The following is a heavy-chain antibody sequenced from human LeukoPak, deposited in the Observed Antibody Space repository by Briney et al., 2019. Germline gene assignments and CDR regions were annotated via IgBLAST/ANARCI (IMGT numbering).Heavy chain of an antibody. Sequence: GASVKVSCKASGYTFTGYHMHWVRQAPGQGLEWMGWINPNSGGTNYAQKFQGRVTMTRDTSISTAYMELSRLGSDDTAVYYCARDLTLWRYFDYWGQGTLVTVSS. CDR1: GYTFTGYH. V-gene: IGHV1-2*02. CDR3: ARDLTLWRYFDY. J-gene: IGHJ4*02. CDR2: INPNSGGT. D-gene: IGHD3-10*01.